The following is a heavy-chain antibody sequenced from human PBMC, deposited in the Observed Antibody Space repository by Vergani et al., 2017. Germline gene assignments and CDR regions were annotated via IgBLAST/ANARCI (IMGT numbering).Heavy chain of an antibody. CDR3: ARASHCINCYSEGPNGPGYYYMDV. V-gene: IGHV4-61*02. Sequence: QVQLQESGPGPLKPSQTLSLTCTVSGASVSRGTYYWTWIRQPAGKKLEWIVRMYTSGHTIYNPSLESRVTMSVDTSKNQFSLQLSSVTAADTAVYYCARASHCINCYSEGPNGPGYYYMDVWGKGTTVTVSS. D-gene: IGHD2-21*01. CDR2: MYTSGHT. J-gene: IGHJ6*03. CDR1: GASVSRGTYY.